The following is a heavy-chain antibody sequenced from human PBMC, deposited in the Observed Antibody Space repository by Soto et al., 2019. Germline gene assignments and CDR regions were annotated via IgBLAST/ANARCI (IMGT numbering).Heavy chain of an antibody. CDR2: INPNSGGT. J-gene: IGHJ6*02. CDR1: GYTFSGYY. CDR3: ARDVIAARRYYYYGMDV. Sequence: ASVKVSCKASGYTFSGYYIHWLRQAPGQGLEWMGWINPNSGGTNYAQKFQGRVTITRDTSASTAYMELSSLRSEDTAVYYCARDVIAARRYYYYGMDVWGQGTTVTVSS. V-gene: IGHV1-2*02. D-gene: IGHD6-6*01.